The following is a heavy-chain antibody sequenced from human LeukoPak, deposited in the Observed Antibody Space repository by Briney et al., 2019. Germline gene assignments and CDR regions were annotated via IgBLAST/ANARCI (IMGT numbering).Heavy chain of an antibody. V-gene: IGHV3-21*04. CDR3: ARGGARAQWIQLWYKFDP. CDR2: ISSSGSYI. Sequence: GGSLRLSCAASAFTFSSYSMNWVRQAPGKGLEWVSSISSSGSYIYYADSVKGRFTISRDNAKNSLYLQMNSLRAEDTAVYYCARGGARAQWIQLWYKFDPWGQGTLVTVSS. D-gene: IGHD5-18*01. J-gene: IGHJ5*02. CDR1: AFTFSSYS.